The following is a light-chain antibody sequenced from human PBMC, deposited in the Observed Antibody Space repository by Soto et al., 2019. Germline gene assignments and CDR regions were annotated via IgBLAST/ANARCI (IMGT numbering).Light chain of an antibody. CDR3: QQTYRPPLT. V-gene: IGKV1-39*01. J-gene: IGKJ2*01. Sequence: DIQMTQSPSSLSASVGDRVTITCRASHTFSSFLNWYQQKRGKPPTLLIYGAYNLRSGVPSRFTGSGGGAEFRLTISSLQPDDFATYYCQQTYRPPLTFGQGTSLELK. CDR1: HTFSSF. CDR2: GAY.